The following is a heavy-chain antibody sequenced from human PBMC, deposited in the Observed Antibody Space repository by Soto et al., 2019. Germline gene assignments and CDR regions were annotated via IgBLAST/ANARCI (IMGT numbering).Heavy chain of an antibody. Sequence: GGSLGFSCASSVFTLRSQGMNWVRQAPGKGLEWVAFISFDGSKVNYRDSVKGRFTISRDNAKNTLFLQMTSLRSEDTAVYYCARTILLYYDILTGRYFDYWGQGTMVTVSS. CDR2: ISFDGSKV. CDR3: ARTILLYYDILTGRYFDY. CDR1: VFTLRSQG. V-gene: IGHV3-30*03. J-gene: IGHJ4*02. D-gene: IGHD3-9*01.